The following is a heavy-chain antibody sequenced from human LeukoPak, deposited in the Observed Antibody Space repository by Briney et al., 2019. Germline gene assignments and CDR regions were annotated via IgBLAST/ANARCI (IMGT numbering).Heavy chain of an antibody. Sequence: ASVKVSCKASGYTFTSQDINWVRQATGQGLEWMGWMNPDSGNTGYAQKFQGRVTITRDTSISTAYMELSSLRSEDTAVYYCARGYYYDTSDYYRNNWFDPWAREPWSPSPQ. CDR1: GYTFTSQD. V-gene: IGHV1-8*03. CDR3: ARGYYYDTSDYYRNNWFDP. CDR2: MNPDSGNT. D-gene: IGHD3-22*01. J-gene: IGHJ5*02.